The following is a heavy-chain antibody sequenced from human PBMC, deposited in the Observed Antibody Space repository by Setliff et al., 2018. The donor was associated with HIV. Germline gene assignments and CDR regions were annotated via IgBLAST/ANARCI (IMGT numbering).Heavy chain of an antibody. CDR2: VYYSGST. J-gene: IGHJ4*01. CDR3: ARATGPTYYFDF. CDR1: NGSISNSAYY. V-gene: IGHV4-39*01. Sequence: SETLSLTCTVSNGSISNSAYYWGWIRQPPGKALEWIGSVYYSGSTYYNPSLKSRITISEDTSRNQFSLKLSSVTAADTAVYFCARATGPTYYFDFWGHGNLVTVSS.